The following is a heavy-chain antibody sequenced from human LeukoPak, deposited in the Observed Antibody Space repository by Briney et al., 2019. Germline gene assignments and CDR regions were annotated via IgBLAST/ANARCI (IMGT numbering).Heavy chain of an antibody. Sequence: GGSLRLSCAASGFTFSNYAMSWVRQAPGKGLERVSAISGSASSTYYADSVKGRFTISRDNSKNTLYLQMNSLRAEDTAVYYCARRAGAYSHPYDYWGQGTLVTVSS. J-gene: IGHJ4*02. CDR2: ISGSASST. CDR3: ARRAGAYSHPYDY. CDR1: GFTFSNYA. V-gene: IGHV3-23*01. D-gene: IGHD4/OR15-4a*01.